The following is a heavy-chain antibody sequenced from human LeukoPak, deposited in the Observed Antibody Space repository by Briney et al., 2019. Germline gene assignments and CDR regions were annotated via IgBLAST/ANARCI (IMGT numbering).Heavy chain of an antibody. J-gene: IGHJ4*02. CDR1: GGSISSYS. Sequence: SETLSLTCTVSGGSISSYSWSWIRQPAGKGLEWIGRIYTSGSTNYNPSLKSRVTMSVDTSKNQFSLKLSSVTAADTAVYYCARDLSGIAVAGSFDYWGQGTLVTVSS. V-gene: IGHV4-4*07. D-gene: IGHD6-19*01. CDR2: IYTSGST. CDR3: ARDLSGIAVAGSFDY.